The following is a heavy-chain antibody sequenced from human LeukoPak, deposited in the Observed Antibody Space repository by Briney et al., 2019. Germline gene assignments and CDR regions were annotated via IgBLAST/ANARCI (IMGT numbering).Heavy chain of an antibody. D-gene: IGHD4-11*01. Sequence: SETLSLTRTVSGGSISSSSYYWGWIRQPPGKGLEWIGSIYYSGSTYYNPSLKSRVTISVDTSKNQFSLKLSSVTAADTAVYYCARHRAHDYSNCWFDPWGQGTLVTVSS. CDR2: IYYSGST. CDR3: ARHRAHDYSNCWFDP. J-gene: IGHJ5*02. CDR1: GGSISSSSYY. V-gene: IGHV4-39*01.